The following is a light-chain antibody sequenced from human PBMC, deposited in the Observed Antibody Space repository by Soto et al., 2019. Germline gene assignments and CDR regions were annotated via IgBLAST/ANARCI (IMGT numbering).Light chain of an antibody. CDR2: GAS. CDR1: QSVNSYS. V-gene: IGKV3-20*01. CDR3: QQYGTEYI. J-gene: IGKJ2*01. Sequence: EIVLTQSPGTLSLSPGERATLSCRASQSVNSYSLAWYQQKPGQAPRLLIYGASSRATGITDRFSGSGSGTDFTLTISRLEPEDFAVYYCQQYGTEYIFGQGTKLEIK.